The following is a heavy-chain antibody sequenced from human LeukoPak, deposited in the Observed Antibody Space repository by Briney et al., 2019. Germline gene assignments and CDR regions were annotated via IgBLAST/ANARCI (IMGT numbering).Heavy chain of an antibody. V-gene: IGHV4-59*01. CDR1: GGSISSYY. CDR2: IYYSGST. J-gene: IGHJ5*02. D-gene: IGHD3-22*01. Sequence: PSETLSLTCTVSGGSISSYYWSWIRQPPGKGLGWIGYIYYSGSTNYNPSLKSRVTISVDTSKNQFSLKLSSVTAADTAVYYCARGDYYDSSVPNWIDPWGRGTLVTVSS. CDR3: ARGDYYDSSVPNWIDP.